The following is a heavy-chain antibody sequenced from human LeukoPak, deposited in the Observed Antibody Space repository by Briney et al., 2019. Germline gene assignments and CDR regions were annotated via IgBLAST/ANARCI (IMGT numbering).Heavy chain of an antibody. CDR3: ARLAAAGTSFYGMDV. V-gene: IGHV3-21*01. D-gene: IGHD6-13*01. Sequence: PGGSLRLSCATSGFIFSSYSMNWVRQAPGKGLEWVSSISSSSSYIYHADSVKGRFTISRDNAKNSLYLQMNSLRAEDTAIYYCARLAAAGTSFYGMDVWGKGTTVTVSS. J-gene: IGHJ6*04. CDR2: ISSSSSYI. CDR1: GFIFSSYS.